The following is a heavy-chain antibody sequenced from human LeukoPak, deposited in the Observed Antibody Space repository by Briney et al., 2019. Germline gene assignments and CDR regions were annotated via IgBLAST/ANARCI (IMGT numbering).Heavy chain of an antibody. CDR2: ISYHGSNK. CDR3: AREEMYGSAPLEF. D-gene: IGHD3-10*01. Sequence: SGGSLRPSCAASGFTFSNYAMHWDRQAPGKGLEWVALISYHGSNKYYADSVKGRFTISRDSSKNTLSLQMNSLTTEDTAVYYCAREEMYGSAPLEFWGQGTLVTVSS. J-gene: IGHJ4*02. V-gene: IGHV3-30-3*01. CDR1: GFTFSNYA.